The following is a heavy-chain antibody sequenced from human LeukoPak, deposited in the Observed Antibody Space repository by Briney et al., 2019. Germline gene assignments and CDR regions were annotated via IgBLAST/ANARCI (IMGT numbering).Heavy chain of an antibody. V-gene: IGHV1-69*13. D-gene: IGHD2-15*01. CDR2: IIPIFGTA. CDR3: ATGQVGNHIVVVVADY. CDR1: GYTFSTYP. Sequence: ASEKVSCKASGYTFSTYPMNWVRQAPGQGLEWMGGIIPIFGTANYAQKFQGRVTITADESTSTAYMELSSLRSEDTAVYYCATGQVGNHIVVVVADYWGQGTLVTVSS. J-gene: IGHJ4*02.